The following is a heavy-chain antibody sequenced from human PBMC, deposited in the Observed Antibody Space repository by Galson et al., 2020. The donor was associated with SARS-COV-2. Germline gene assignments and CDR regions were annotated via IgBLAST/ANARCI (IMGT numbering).Heavy chain of an antibody. CDR3: ARVLGAARLDYYYYGMDV. CDR1: GFTFSSYW. CDR2: INSDGSST. V-gene: IGHV3-74*01. D-gene: IGHD6-6*01. Sequence: GGSLRLSCAASGFTFSSYWMHWVRQAPGKGLVWVSRINSDGSSTSYADSVKGRFTISRDNAKNTLYLQMNSLRAEDTAVYYCARVLGAARLDYYYYGMDVWGQGTTVTVSS. J-gene: IGHJ6*02.